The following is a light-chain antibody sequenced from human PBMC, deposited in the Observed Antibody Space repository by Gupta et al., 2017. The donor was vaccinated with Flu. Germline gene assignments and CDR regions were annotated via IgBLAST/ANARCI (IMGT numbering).Light chain of an antibody. CDR1: NIGSKS. CDR2: ADS. Sequence: SYVLTQPPSVSVAPGQPARITCGENNIGSKSVHWYQQRPGQAPVLVVYADSGRPSGISERFSGSNSGNTATLTISRVEAGDEADYYCQVWDSSSDQVVLGGGTKLTVL. V-gene: IGLV3-21*02. CDR3: QVWDSSSDQVV. J-gene: IGLJ2*01.